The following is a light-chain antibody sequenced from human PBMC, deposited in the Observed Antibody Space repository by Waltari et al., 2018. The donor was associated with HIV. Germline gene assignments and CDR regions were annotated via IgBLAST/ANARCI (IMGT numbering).Light chain of an antibody. CDR2: DVS. CDR1: SSHVGGYNY. CDR3: CSYAGSSTVV. V-gene: IGLV2-23*02. J-gene: IGLJ2*01. Sequence: QSALTQPASVSGSPGQSITISCTGTSSHVGGYNYVSWYQQHPGKAPKLMIYDVSKQPSGVSNRFSGSKSGNTASLTISGLQAEDEADYYCCSYAGSSTVVFGGGTKLTVL.